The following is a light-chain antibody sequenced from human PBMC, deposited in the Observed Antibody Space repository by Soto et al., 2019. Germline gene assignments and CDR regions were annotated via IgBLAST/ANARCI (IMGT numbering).Light chain of an antibody. Sequence: IVLTQSPGTLSLSAGERVTLSWRASQSVSSSYLAWYQQKPGQAPRLIIYGASNRATGIPDRFSGSGSGTEFTLTISRLQPEDFAVYYCQQFSSYPLTFGGGTKVDI. V-gene: IGKV3-20*01. CDR1: QSVSSSY. CDR3: QQFSSYPLT. CDR2: GAS. J-gene: IGKJ4*01.